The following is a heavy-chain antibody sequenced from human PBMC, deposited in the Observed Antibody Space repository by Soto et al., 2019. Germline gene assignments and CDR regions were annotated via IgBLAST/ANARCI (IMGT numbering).Heavy chain of an antibody. J-gene: IGHJ4*02. Sequence: GGSLRLSCAASGFTFSSYSMNWVRQAPGKGLEWVLSISSSSSYIYYADSVKGRSTISRDNAKNSLYLQMNSLRAEDTAVYYCARDGVRVTRTLDYWGQGTLVTVSS. CDR3: ARDGVRVTRTLDY. CDR1: GFTFSSYS. D-gene: IGHD2-21*02. V-gene: IGHV3-21*01. CDR2: ISSSSSYI.